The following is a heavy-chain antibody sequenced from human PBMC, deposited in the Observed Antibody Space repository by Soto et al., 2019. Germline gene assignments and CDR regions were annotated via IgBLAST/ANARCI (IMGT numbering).Heavy chain of an antibody. J-gene: IGHJ4*02. CDR3: AKDRPRRTSGYLFEY. CDR1: GFTFSNYW. D-gene: IGHD5-18*01. V-gene: IGHV3-74*01. Sequence: GGSLRLSCAASGFTFSNYWMHWVRQAPGKGLVWVSRINGDGSFTTYADSVRGRFTISRDNAKNTLYLQMNSLRAEDTAVYYCAKDRPRRTSGYLFEYRAQRTPVTVSS. CDR2: INGDGSFT.